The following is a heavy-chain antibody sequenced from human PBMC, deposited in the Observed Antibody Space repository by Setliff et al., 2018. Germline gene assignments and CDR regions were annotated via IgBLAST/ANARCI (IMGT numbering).Heavy chain of an antibody. V-gene: IGHV3-74*01. CDR3: TRDQDYYGMDV. CDR1: GFTFSSHW. J-gene: IGHJ6*02. Sequence: GGSLRLSCAAAGFTFSSHWMHWVRQAPGKRLMWVSRINNDGSSPTYEDSVKGRFTISRDNAKNTLYLQMNSLRAEDTAVYHCTRDQDYYGMDVWGQGTTVTVSS. CDR2: INNDGSSP.